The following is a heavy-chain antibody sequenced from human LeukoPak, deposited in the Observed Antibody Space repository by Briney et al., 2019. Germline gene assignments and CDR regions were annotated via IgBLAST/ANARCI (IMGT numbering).Heavy chain of an antibody. Sequence: PSETLSLTCTVSGGSISSYYWSWIRQPPGKGLEWIGYIYYSGSTNYNPSLKSRVTISVDTSKNQFSLKLSSVTAADTAVCYCARVSGSKGYYYYYYMDVWGKGTTVTISS. J-gene: IGHJ6*03. CDR3: ARVSGSKGYYYYYYMDV. D-gene: IGHD3-10*01. CDR1: GGSISSYY. CDR2: IYYSGST. V-gene: IGHV4-59*01.